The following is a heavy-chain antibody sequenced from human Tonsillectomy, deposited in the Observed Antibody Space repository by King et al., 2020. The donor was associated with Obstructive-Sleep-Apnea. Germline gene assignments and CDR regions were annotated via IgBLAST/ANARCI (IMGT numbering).Heavy chain of an antibody. CDR3: ARLYYYDGDAFDI. CDR1: GGSISSGGYY. V-gene: IGHV4-31*03. Sequence: PLQESGPGLVKLSQTLSLTCTVSGGSISSGGYYWSWIRQHPGKGLEWIGYIYYSGSTYYNPSLKSRVTISVDTSKNQFSLKLSSVTAADTAVYYCARLYYYDGDAFDIWGQGTMVTVSS. CDR2: IYYSGST. J-gene: IGHJ3*02. D-gene: IGHD3-22*01.